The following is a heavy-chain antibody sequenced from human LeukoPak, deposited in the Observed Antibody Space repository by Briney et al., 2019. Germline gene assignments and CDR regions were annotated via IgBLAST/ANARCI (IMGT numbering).Heavy chain of an antibody. CDR2: ISSSGGNI. CDR3: ARRRDYFDY. J-gene: IGHJ4*02. Sequence: PGGSLRLSCVVSGFDLSDYYMSWIRQAPGKGLEWISYISSSGGNIYFADSVKGRFTMSRDNARGSLYLQMNSLTADVTAIYYCARRRDYFDYWGQGTLVTVSS. V-gene: IGHV3-11*01. CDR1: GFDLSDYY.